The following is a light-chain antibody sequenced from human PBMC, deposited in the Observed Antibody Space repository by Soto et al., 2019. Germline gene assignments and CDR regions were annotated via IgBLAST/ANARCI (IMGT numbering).Light chain of an antibody. J-gene: IGLJ1*01. Sequence: QSALTQPASVSGSPGQSITISCTGTSSDVGAYNYVSWYQQYPGKAPKLMIYEVTSRPSGVSSRFSGSRSGNTASLTISGLQAEDEADYYCGSYTGTNTLDYVFGTGTKVTVL. CDR3: GSYTGTNTLDYV. CDR2: EVT. CDR1: SSDVGAYNY. V-gene: IGLV2-14*01.